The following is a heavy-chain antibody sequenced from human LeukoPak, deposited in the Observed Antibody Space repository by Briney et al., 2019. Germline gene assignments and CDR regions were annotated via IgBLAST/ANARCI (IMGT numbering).Heavy chain of an antibody. J-gene: IGHJ5*02. CDR1: GFTFSSYG. CDR2: IRYDGSIK. Sequence: PGGSLRLSCAASGFTFSSYGMHWVRQAPGKGLEWVTFIRYDGSIKYYADSVKGRFTISRDNAKNSLYLQMNSLRAEDTAVYYCAREYGSGSSRRRFDPWGQGTLVTVSS. V-gene: IGHV3-30*02. CDR3: AREYGSGSSRRRFDP. D-gene: IGHD3-10*01.